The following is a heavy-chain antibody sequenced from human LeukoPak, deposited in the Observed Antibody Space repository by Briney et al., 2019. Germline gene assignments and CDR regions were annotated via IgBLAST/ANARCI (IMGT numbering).Heavy chain of an antibody. J-gene: IGHJ4*02. CDR2: INHSGST. CDR3: ATLAYYDFWSGYSFDY. V-gene: IGHV4-34*01. Sequence: PSETLSLTCAVYGGSFSGYYWSWIRQPPGKGLEWIGEINHSGSTNYNPSLKSRVTISVDTSKNQFSLKLSSVTAADTAVYYCATLAYYDFWSGYSFDYWGQGTLVPVSS. CDR1: GGSFSGYY. D-gene: IGHD3-3*01.